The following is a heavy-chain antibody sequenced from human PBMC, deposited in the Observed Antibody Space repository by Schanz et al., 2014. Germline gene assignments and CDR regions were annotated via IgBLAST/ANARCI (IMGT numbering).Heavy chain of an antibody. Sequence: VQLLESGGALEQPGGSLRLSCVTSGFTFGAYTMSWVRQAPGKGLEWVAVISYDGSNKHYADSVKGRFTVSRDNSKTTVFLQMHSLRADDTAVYYCARNVIATGRAFDLRGPGTMVTVS. V-gene: IGHV3-30*04. J-gene: IGHJ3*01. CDR2: ISYDGSNK. D-gene: IGHD6-13*01. CDR1: GFTFGAYT. CDR3: ARNVIATGRAFDL.